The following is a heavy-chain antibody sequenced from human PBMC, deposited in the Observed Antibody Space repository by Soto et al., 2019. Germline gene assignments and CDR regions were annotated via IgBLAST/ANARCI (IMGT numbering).Heavy chain of an antibody. D-gene: IGHD5-18*01. Sequence: PSDTLSLTCTVSGGSISIGDYYWSWIRQPPGKGLEWIGYIYYSGSTYYNPSLKSRVTMSVDTSKNQFSLKLSSVTAADTAVYYCARFPRGYSYAFHYWGQGALVTVSS. V-gene: IGHV4-30-4*02. CDR3: ARFPRGYSYAFHY. CDR2: IYYSGST. CDR1: GGSISIGDYY. J-gene: IGHJ4*02.